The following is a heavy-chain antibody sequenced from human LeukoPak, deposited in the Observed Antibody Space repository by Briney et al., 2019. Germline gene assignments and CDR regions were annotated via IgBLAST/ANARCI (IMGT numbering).Heavy chain of an antibody. CDR3: ARAYSERYGLGYYYMDV. V-gene: IGHV3-30*02. J-gene: IGHJ6*03. Sequence: GGSLRLSCAASGFTFSSYGIHWVRQAPGKGLEWVAFIRYDGSNKYYADSVKGRFTISRDNAKKSLYLQMNSLRVEDTAVYYCARAYSERYGLGYYYMDVWGKGTTVTVSS. CDR1: GFTFSSYG. CDR2: IRYDGSNK. D-gene: IGHD1-26*01.